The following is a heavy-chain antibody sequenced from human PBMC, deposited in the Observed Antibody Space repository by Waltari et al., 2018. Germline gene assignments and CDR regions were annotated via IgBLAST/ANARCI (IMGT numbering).Heavy chain of an antibody. V-gene: IGHV1-69*05. CDR2: IIPIVGTA. Sequence: QVQLVQSGAEVKKPGSSVKVSCKASGGTFSSYAISWVRQAPGQGLEWMGGIIPIVGTANYAQKFQGRVTITTDESTSTAYMELSSLRSEDTAVYYCARAPAAGTKYYYYGMDVWGQGTTVTVSS. CDR1: GGTFSSYA. J-gene: IGHJ6*02. D-gene: IGHD6-13*01. CDR3: ARAPAAGTKYYYYGMDV.